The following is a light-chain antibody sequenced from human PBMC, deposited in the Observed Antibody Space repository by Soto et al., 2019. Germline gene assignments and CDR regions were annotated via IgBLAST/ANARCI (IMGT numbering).Light chain of an antibody. V-gene: IGKV1-5*03. Sequence: DNQITQSPSTMSASVRDRVTITSPASQSISSWLAWYQQKKGKAPNLLIYKASTLKSGVPSRLRGSGSGTELTITISSMKKDDFETYYCQHYSSYSEAFGQGTKVDI. CDR3: QHYSSYSEA. J-gene: IGKJ1*01. CDR1: QSISSW. CDR2: KAS.